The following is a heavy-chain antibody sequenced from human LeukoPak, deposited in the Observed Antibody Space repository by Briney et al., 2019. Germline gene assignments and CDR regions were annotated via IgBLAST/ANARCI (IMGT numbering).Heavy chain of an antibody. D-gene: IGHD3-16*01. Sequence: PGGSLRLSCSASGFTFSDYDMNWVRQAPGKGLEWVSSISYLSSHVYYGDSVKGRFSISRDNAKNSLYLQMNSLEAEDTAIYYCGRAFPPLRTSSAGDLWGQGILVTVSS. J-gene: IGHJ4*02. CDR2: ISYLSSHV. V-gene: IGHV3-21*01. CDR3: GRAFPPLRTSSAGDL. CDR1: GFTFSDYD.